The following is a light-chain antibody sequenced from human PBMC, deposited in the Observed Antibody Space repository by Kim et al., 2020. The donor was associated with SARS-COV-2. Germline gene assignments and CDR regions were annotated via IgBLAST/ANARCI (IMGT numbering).Light chain of an antibody. V-gene: IGLV3-27*01. CDR3: YSAADNNVV. J-gene: IGLJ2*01. CDR1: VLAKKY. CDR2: KDS. Sequence: VSPGQAARITCSGDVLAKKYARWFQQTPGRAPVLVIYKDSGRPSGIPGRFSGSSSGTTVTLTISGAQVEDEADYCCYSAADNNVVFGGGTQLTVL.